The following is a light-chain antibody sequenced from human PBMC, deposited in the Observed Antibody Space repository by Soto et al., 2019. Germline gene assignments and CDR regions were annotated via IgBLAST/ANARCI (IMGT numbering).Light chain of an antibody. CDR2: DAS. V-gene: IGKV3-11*01. CDR3: QQRSNWPIT. CDR1: QSVSRY. J-gene: IGKJ5*01. Sequence: EIVFTQSPATLSLSPGERTTLSCRASQSVSRYLAWYQHKPGQAPRLLIYDASNRATGISARFSGSGSGTDFTLTISSLEPEDFAVYYCQQRSNWPITFGQGTRLEIK.